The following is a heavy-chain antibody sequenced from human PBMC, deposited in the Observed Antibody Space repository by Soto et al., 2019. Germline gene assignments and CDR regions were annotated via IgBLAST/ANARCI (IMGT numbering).Heavy chain of an antibody. Sequence: QVQLVESGGGVVQPGRSLRLSCAASGFTFSSYGMHWVRQAPGKGLEWVALVWYDGGNKYYADSVKGRFTIYRDNSKNTLYLKMNSLRAEDTAVYYCLRAAGYSGNDYVYYYGMDVWGQGTTVTVSS. J-gene: IGHJ6*02. CDR1: GFTFSSYG. CDR2: VWYDGGNK. D-gene: IGHD5-12*01. V-gene: IGHV3-33*01. CDR3: LRAAGYSGNDYVYYYGMDV.